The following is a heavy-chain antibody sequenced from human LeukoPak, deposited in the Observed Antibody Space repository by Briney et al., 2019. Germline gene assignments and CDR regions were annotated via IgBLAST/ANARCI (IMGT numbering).Heavy chain of an antibody. J-gene: IGHJ5*02. Sequence: SETLSLTCTVSGGSISSGDYYWSWIRQPPGKGLEWIGYIYYSGSTYYNPSLKSRVTISVDTSKNQFSLKLSSVTAADTAVYYCARVEIVVVPAAIYNWFDPWGQGTLVTVSS. CDR1: GGSISSGDYY. CDR2: IYYSGST. V-gene: IGHV4-30-4*08. D-gene: IGHD2-2*01. CDR3: ARVEIVVVPAAIYNWFDP.